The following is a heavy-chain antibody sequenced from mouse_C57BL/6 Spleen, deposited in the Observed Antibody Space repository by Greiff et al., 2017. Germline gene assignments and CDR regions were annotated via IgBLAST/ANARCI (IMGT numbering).Heavy chain of an antibody. CDR1: GYTFTSYG. V-gene: IGHV1-81*01. CDR3: ARSDYGSSYKYYFDY. D-gene: IGHD1-1*01. CDR2: IYPRSGNT. Sequence: QVQLKESGAELARPGASVKLSCKASGYTFTSYGISWVKQRPGQGLEWIGEIYPRSGNTYYNEKFKGKATLTADKSSSTAYMELRSLTSEDSAVYFCARSDYGSSYKYYFDYWGQGTTLTVSS. J-gene: IGHJ2*01.